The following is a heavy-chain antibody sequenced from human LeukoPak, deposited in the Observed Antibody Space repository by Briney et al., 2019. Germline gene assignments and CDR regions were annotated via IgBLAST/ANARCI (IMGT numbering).Heavy chain of an antibody. D-gene: IGHD1-26*01. CDR3: ARDSGIYRTIDY. CDR2: ISSSSTYI. Sequence: PGGSLRLSCVASGFTFNNYSMNWVRQAPGKGLEWVSSISSSSTYIYHADSVKGRVTISRDSAKNSLYLQMNSLRAEDTAVYYCARDSGIYRTIDYWGQGTLVTVSS. J-gene: IGHJ4*02. CDR1: GFTFNNYS. V-gene: IGHV3-21*01.